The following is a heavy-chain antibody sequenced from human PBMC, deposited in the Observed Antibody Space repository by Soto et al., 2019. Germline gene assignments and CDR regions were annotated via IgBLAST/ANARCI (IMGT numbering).Heavy chain of an antibody. J-gene: IGHJ4*02. D-gene: IGHD3-22*01. CDR1: GDTFSSYA. Sequence: QVQLVQSGAEVKKPGSSVKVSCKASGDTFSSYAISWVRQAPGQGLEWMGGIIPILGTPNYAQKLQGRVTITADKSTSTAYMELSSLRSEDTAVYYCARERSRYDRSGYYRPDYWVQGTLVTVSS. CDR2: IIPILGTP. CDR3: ARERSRYDRSGYYRPDY. V-gene: IGHV1-69*06.